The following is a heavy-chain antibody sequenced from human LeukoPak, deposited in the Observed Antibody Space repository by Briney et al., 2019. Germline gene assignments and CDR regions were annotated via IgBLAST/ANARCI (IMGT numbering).Heavy chain of an antibody. V-gene: IGHV4-34*01. CDR2: INHSGST. CDR3: ARGGLKWELLPARARKSYYFDY. Sequence: GSLRLSCAASGFTFSSYSMNWVRQPPGKGLEWIGEINHSGSTNYNPSLKSRVTISVDTSKNQFSLKLSSVTAADTAVYYCARGGLKWELLPARARKSYYFDYWGQGTLVTVSS. J-gene: IGHJ4*02. CDR1: GFTFSSYS. D-gene: IGHD1-26*01.